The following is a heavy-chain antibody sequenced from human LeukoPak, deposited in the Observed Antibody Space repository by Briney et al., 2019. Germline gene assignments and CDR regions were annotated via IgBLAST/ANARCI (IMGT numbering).Heavy chain of an antibody. Sequence: GGSLRLSCAASHFTFTNPWMNWVRQAPGKGLEWVGRIASNTDGGTTDYAAPVKGRFTISRDDSKNALYLQMNSLKTEDTALYYCTTRTTTTIYWGQGTLVTVSS. D-gene: IGHD1-7*01. CDR2: IASNTDGGTT. CDR3: TTRTTTTIY. J-gene: IGHJ4*02. V-gene: IGHV3-15*07. CDR1: HFTFTNPW.